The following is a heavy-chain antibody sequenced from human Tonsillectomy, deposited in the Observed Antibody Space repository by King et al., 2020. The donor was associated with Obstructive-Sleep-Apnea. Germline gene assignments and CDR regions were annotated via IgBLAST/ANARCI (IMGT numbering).Heavy chain of an antibody. V-gene: IGHV4-59*01. Sequence: QLQESGPGLVKPSETLSLTCTVSGGSISSYYWSWIRQPPGKGLEWIGYIFYSGSTNYNPSLKSRVTISVDKPKNQFSLNRSSVTAAETAVYYCARGPFGPGYFDYWGQGTLVTVSS. D-gene: IGHD3-10*01. J-gene: IGHJ4*02. CDR3: ARGPFGPGYFDY. CDR2: IFYSGST. CDR1: GGSISSYY.